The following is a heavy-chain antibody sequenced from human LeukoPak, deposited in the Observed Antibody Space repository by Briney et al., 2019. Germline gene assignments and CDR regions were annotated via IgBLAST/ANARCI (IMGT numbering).Heavy chain of an antibody. D-gene: IGHD3-22*01. V-gene: IGHV1-46*01. CDR1: GDTFTSYY. J-gene: IGHJ3*02. CDR3: ARGRHYYDSSDYYYEGDAFDI. CDR2: INPSGGSN. Sequence: ASVKVSCKASGDTFTSYYMHWVRQAPGQGLEWMGIINPSGGSNTYAQKFQGRVTMTRDMSTSTVYMELSSLRSEDTAVYYCARGRHYYDSSDYYYEGDAFDIWGQGTMVTVSS.